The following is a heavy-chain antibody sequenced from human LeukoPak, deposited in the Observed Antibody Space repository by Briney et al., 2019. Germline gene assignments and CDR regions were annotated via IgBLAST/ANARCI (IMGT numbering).Heavy chain of an antibody. Sequence: GASVKVSCKASGYTFTSYYMHWVGQAPGQGLGWVGIINPSGGSTSYAQKFQGRVTMTRNTAISTAYMELSSLRSEDTAVYYCARGIAAAATYYYYYMDVWGKGTTVTISS. CDR3: ARGIAAAATYYYYYMDV. CDR1: GYTFTSYY. J-gene: IGHJ6*03. CDR2: INPSGGST. V-gene: IGHV1-46*01. D-gene: IGHD6-13*01.